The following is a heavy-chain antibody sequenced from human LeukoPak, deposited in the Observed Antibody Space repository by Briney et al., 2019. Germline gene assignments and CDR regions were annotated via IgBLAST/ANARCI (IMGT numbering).Heavy chain of an antibody. CDR3: AKVPYSSSHDY. D-gene: IGHD6-6*01. Sequence: GGSLRLSCAASGFTFSSYGMHWVRQAPGKGLEWVAVISYDGSNKYYADSVKGRFTISRDNSKNTLYLQMNSLRAEDTAVYYCAKVPYSSSHDYWGQGTLVTVSS. CDR1: GFTFSSYG. J-gene: IGHJ4*02. V-gene: IGHV3-30*18. CDR2: ISYDGSNK.